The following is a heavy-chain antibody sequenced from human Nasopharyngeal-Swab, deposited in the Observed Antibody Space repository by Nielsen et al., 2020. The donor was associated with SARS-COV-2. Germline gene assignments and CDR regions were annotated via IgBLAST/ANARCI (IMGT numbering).Heavy chain of an antibody. J-gene: IGHJ6*03. CDR2: ISYDGSNK. CDR1: GFTFSSYV. D-gene: IGHD5-18*01. Sequence: GASLRLSCAGFGFTFSSYVMHWVRQAPGEGREWVAVISYDGSNKYYADSVKRRFTISRDNSKNTLYLQMNSLRAEDTAVYYCAKDWGYKSDYYYYMDVWGKGTTVTVSS. V-gene: IGHV3-30*18. CDR3: AKDWGYKSDYYYYMDV.